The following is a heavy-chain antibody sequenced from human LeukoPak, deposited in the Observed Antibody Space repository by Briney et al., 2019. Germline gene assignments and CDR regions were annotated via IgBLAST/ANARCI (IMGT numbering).Heavy chain of an antibody. D-gene: IGHD2-21*01. CDR2: FDPEVGEA. J-gene: IGHJ3*01. V-gene: IGHV1-24*01. CDR3: TTEGGNSFGWGFDAFNV. Sequence: ASVKVSCKVSGYTLTELSVHWVRQAPGKGLQWMGGFDPEVGEAIYAQEFQGRVTMTEDTSTDTAFMEVNSLKSEDTAVYYCTTEGGNSFGWGFDAFNVWGQGTMVTVSS. CDR1: GYTLTELS.